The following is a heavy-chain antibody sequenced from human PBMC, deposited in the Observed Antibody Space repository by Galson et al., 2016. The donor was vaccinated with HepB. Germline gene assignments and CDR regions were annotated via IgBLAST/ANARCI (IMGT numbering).Heavy chain of an antibody. CDR1: GYTFTGYY. CDR3: ARVRQGLRRNYYYYGMDV. Sequence: SVKVSCKASGYTFTGYYMHWVRQAPGQGLEWMGWINPNSGGTNYAQKFQGRVTMTRDTSISTAYMELSRLRSDDTAVYYCARVRQGLRRNYYYYGMDVWGQGTTVTVSS. J-gene: IGHJ6*02. CDR2: INPNSGGT. V-gene: IGHV1-2*02.